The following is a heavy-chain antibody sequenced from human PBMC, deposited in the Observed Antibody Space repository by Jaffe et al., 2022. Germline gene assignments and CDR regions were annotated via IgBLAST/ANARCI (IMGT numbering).Heavy chain of an antibody. CDR2: INPSGGST. Sequence: QVQLVQSGAEVKKPGASVKVSCKASGYTFTSYYMHWVRQAPGQGLEWMGIINPSGGSTSYAQKFQGRVTMTRDTSTSTVYMELSSLRSEDTAVYYCARDQVVRGYSYAPMPGAYYFDYWGQGTLVTVSS. CDR1: GYTFTSYY. J-gene: IGHJ4*02. V-gene: IGHV1-46*01. CDR3: ARDQVVRGYSYAPMPGAYYFDY. D-gene: IGHD5-18*01.